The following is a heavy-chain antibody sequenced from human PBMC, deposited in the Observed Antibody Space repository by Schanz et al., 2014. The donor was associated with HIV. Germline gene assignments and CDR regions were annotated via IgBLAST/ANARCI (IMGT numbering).Heavy chain of an antibody. J-gene: IGHJ5*02. D-gene: IGHD2-2*02. Sequence: QVQLQQWGTGLLKPSETLSLICAVYNGSFGAYHWSWIRQPPGKGLEWIGEINHSGSTNYNPSLNSRFPLSIDKPKNQSSLKLSSVTAADTAVYYCARGIRRDCSSPSCNTGWFDPWGQGTLVTVSS. CDR1: NGSFGAYH. V-gene: IGHV4-34*01. CDR2: INHSGST. CDR3: ARGIRRDCSSPSCNTGWFDP.